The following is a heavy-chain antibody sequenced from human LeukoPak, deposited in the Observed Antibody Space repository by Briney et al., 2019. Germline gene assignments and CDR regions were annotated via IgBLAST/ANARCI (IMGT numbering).Heavy chain of an antibody. J-gene: IGHJ4*02. Sequence: GASVKVPCRPSGYTFPSYLLHGVEQPPDKGLDGMGIINPSGGSTSYAQKFQGRVTMTRDTSTSTVYMELSSLRSEDTAVYYCARDGSYSSGWYFDYWGQGTLVIVSS. CDR3: ARDGSYSSGWYFDY. CDR1: GYTFPSYL. CDR2: INPSGGST. V-gene: IGHV1-46*01. D-gene: IGHD6-19*01.